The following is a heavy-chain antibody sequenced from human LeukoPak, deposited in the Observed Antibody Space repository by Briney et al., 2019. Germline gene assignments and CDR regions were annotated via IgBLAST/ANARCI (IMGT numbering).Heavy chain of an antibody. CDR2: ISNSGSTI. D-gene: IGHD3-10*02. CDR3: AELGITMIGGV. J-gene: IGHJ6*04. CDR1: GFTFNRYT. Sequence: GGSLRLSCAASGFTFNRYTMNWVRQAPGKGLEWVSYISNSGSTIYYADSVKGRFTISRDNAKNSLYLQMNSLGAEDTAVYYCAELGITMIGGVWGKGTTVTISS. V-gene: IGHV3-48*04.